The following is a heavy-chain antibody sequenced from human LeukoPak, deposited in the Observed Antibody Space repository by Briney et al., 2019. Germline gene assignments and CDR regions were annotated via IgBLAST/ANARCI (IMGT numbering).Heavy chain of an antibody. V-gene: IGHV3-33*01. D-gene: IGHD1-26*01. Sequence: GGSLRLSCGASGFTFSSHGMHWVRQAPGKGLEWVAVIWYDGGNKYYADSVKGRFTISRDNSKNTLYLQMNSLRAEDTAVYYCARGSGNYYNWFDPWGQGTLVTVSS. CDR3: ARGSGNYYNWFDP. CDR1: GFTFSSHG. CDR2: IWYDGGNK. J-gene: IGHJ5*02.